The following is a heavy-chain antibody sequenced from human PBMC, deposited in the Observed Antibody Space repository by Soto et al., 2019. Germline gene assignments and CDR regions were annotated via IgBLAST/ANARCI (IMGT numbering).Heavy chain of an antibody. CDR2: IFYSGST. Sequence: SETLSLTCTVSGGSISSSSYYWGWIRQPPGKGLEWIGSIFYSGSTYFNPSLKSRVTISIDTSKNHFSLKLSSVTAADTAVYYCARHPVGGLLPRFYFDYWGQGTLVTVSS. J-gene: IGHJ4*02. V-gene: IGHV4-39*01. CDR1: GGSISSSSYY. CDR3: ARHPVGGLLPRFYFDY. D-gene: IGHD3-16*01.